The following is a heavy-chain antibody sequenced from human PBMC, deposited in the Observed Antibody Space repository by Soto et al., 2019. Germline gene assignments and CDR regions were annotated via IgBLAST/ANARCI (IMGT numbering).Heavy chain of an antibody. J-gene: IGHJ5*02. CDR2: IYPGDSDT. V-gene: IGHV5-51*01. D-gene: IGHD6-19*01. Sequence: PGESLKISCKGSGYSFTSCWIAWVRQMPGKGLECMGIIYPGDSDTRYSPPFEGQVTISADKSINTAYLQWSSLKASDSAMYYCARPFDTSGWYDHWGQGTLVTVSS. CDR3: ARPFDTSGWYDH. CDR1: GYSFTSCW.